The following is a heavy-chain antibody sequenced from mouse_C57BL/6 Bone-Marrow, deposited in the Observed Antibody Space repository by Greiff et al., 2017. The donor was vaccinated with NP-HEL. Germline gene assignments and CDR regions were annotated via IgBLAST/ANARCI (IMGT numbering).Heavy chain of an antibody. V-gene: IGHV5-16*01. J-gene: IGHJ2*01. D-gene: IGHD2-12*01. CDR3: ARGEGYYPEGYFDY. CDR1: GFTFSDYY. CDR2: INYDGSST. Sequence: DVHLVESEGGLVQPGSSMKLSCTASGFTFSDYYMAWVRQVPEKGLEWVANINYDGSSTYYLDSLKSRFIISRDNAKNILYLQMSSLKSEDTATYYCARGEGYYPEGYFDYWGQGTTLTVSS.